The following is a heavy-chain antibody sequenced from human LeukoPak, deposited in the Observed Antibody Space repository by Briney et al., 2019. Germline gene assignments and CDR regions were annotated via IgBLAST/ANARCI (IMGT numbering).Heavy chain of an antibody. CDR2: IYYSGST. J-gene: IGHJ4*02. V-gene: IGHV4-59*01. CDR3: ARAVIVATTHTAFDY. Sequence: PSETLSLTCTVSGGSISSYYWSWIRQPPGKGLEWIGCIYYSGSTNYNPSLKSRVTISVDTSKNQFSLKLSSVTAADTAVYYCARAVIVATTHTAFDYWGQGTLVTVSS. D-gene: IGHD1-26*01. CDR1: GGSISSYY.